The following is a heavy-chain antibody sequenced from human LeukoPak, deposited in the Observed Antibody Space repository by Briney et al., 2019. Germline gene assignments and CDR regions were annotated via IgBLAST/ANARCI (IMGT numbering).Heavy chain of an antibody. D-gene: IGHD3-10*01. CDR1: GYTLTELS. V-gene: IGHV3-30-3*01. Sequence: SCKVSGYTLTELSMHWVRQAPGKGLEWVAVISYDGSNKYYADSVKGRFTISRDNSKNTLYLQMNSLRAGDTAVYYCARGRFGELGNWFDPWGQGTLVTVSS. CDR2: ISYDGSNK. CDR3: ARGRFGELGNWFDP. J-gene: IGHJ5*02.